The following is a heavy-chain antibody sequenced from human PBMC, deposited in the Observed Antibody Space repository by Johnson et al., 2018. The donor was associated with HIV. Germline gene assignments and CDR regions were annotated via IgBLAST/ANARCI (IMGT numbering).Heavy chain of an antibody. CDR2: ISWNSGSI. V-gene: IGHV3-9*01. CDR3: AKLIHEGLVDLVDAFDI. CDR1: GFTFDDYA. Sequence: VQLVESGGGLVQPGGSLRLSCAASGFTFDDYAMHWVRQAPGKGLAWVSGISWNSGSIGYADSVKGRFTISRDNAKNSLYLQMNSLRAEDTALYYCAKLIHEGLVDLVDAFDIWGQGTMVTVSS. J-gene: IGHJ3*02. D-gene: IGHD6-6*01.